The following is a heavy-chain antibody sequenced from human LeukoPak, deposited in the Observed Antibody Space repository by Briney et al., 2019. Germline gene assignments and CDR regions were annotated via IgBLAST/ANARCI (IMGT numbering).Heavy chain of an antibody. D-gene: IGHD3-10*01. J-gene: IGHJ3*02. V-gene: IGHV4-4*02. CDR2: IYHSGST. Sequence: SETLSLTCAVSGGSISSSNWWSWVRQPPGKGLEWIGEIYHSGSTNYNPSLKSRVTISVDTSKNQFSLKLSSVTAADTAVYYCARGTMAGYYYGSGSPGDAFDIWGQGTMVTVSS. CDR1: GGSISSSNW. CDR3: ARGTMAGYYYGSGSPGDAFDI.